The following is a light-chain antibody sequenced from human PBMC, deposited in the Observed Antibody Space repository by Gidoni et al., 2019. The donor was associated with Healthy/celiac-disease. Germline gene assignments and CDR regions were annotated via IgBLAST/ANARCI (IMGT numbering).Light chain of an antibody. CDR1: SSDVGCYNY. CDR3: SSYTSSSTLV. Sequence: QSALTQPASVSGSPGQSITISCTGTSSDVGCYNYVSWYQQPPGKAPKLMIYEVSHRPSGVSNRFSGSKSGNTASLTISGLQAEDEADYYCSSYTSSSTLVFGGGTKLTV. J-gene: IGLJ3*02. V-gene: IGLV2-14*01. CDR2: EVS.